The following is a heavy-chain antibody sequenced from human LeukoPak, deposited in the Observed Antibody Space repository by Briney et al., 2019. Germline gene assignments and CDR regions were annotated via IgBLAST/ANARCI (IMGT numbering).Heavy chain of an antibody. V-gene: IGHV4-39*01. CDR3: ASYVWVSLDAFDI. CDR2: IYYSGST. J-gene: IGHJ3*02. Sequence: TSETLSLTCTVSGGSISSSSYYWGWIRQPPGKGLEWIGSIYYSGSTYYNPSLKSRVTISVDTSKNQFSLKLSSVTAADTAVYYRASYVWVSLDAFDIWGQGTMVTVSS. CDR1: GGSISSSSYY. D-gene: IGHD3-16*01.